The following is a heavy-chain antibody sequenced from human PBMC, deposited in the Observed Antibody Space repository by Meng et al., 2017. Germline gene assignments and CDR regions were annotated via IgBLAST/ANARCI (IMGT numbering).Heavy chain of an antibody. CDR1: GFTVSSNY. CDR3: ARGDQGQVCPRR. J-gene: IGHJ4*02. Sequence: VPLWEAGGGFLAPGGSLRLSCAASGFTVSSNYMSWVRQPPGKGLEWVSVIYSGGSTYYADSVKGRFTISRDNSKNTLYLQMNSLRAEDTAVYYCARGDQGQVCPRRWGQGTLVTVSS. CDR2: IYSGGST. D-gene: IGHD2-2*01. V-gene: IGHV3-53*01.